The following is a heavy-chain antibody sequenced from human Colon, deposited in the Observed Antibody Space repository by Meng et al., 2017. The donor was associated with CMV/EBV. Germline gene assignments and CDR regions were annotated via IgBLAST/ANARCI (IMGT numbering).Heavy chain of an antibody. J-gene: IGHJ4*02. CDR1: GFTVSNNY. Sequence: GESLKISCAASGFTVSNNYMSWVRQAPGKGLEWVSAISGSGGSTYYADSVKGRFTISRDNSKNTLYLQMNSLRAEGTAVYYCAKDARVHDYWGQGTLVTVSS. V-gene: IGHV3-23*01. CDR3: AKDARVHDY. D-gene: IGHD5-24*01. CDR2: ISGSGGST.